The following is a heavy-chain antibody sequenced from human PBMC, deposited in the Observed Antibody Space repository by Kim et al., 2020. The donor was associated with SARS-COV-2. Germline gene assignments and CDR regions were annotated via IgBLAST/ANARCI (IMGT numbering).Heavy chain of an antibody. D-gene: IGHD6-19*01. CDR3: AREGRIRAVAVTGMDV. Sequence: ASVKVSCKASGYTFTGYYMHWVRQAPGQGLEWMGWINPNSGGTNYAQKFQGRVTMTRDTSISTAYMELSRLRSDDTAVYYCAREGRIRAVAVTGMDVWGQGTTVTVSS. V-gene: IGHV1-2*02. CDR2: INPNSGGT. CDR1: GYTFTGYY. J-gene: IGHJ6*02.